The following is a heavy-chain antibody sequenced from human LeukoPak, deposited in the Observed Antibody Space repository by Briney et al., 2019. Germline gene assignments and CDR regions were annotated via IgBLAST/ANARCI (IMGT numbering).Heavy chain of an antibody. CDR1: GFTFSKYW. Sequence: PGGSLRLSCAASGFTFSKYWMLWVRQAPGKGLESISRTNTDGTVTTYADSVKGRFTVSRDNADNTMFLQMNSVRDEDMAVYYCATKQWLAPPPDAWGQGTPVTVSS. CDR3: ATKQWLAPPPDA. D-gene: IGHD6-19*01. J-gene: IGHJ5*02. CDR2: TNTDGTVT. V-gene: IGHV3-74*01.